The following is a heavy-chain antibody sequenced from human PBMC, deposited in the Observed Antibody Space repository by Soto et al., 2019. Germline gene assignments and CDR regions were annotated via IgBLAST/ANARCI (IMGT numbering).Heavy chain of an antibody. J-gene: IGHJ4*02. D-gene: IGHD1-1*01. Sequence: PGGSLSLSCATSGFIFSMYWMHWVRQVPGKGPQWVARITDDGSTTYYAASVEGRFTISRDNAKNALYLQMTSLRADDTAAYYCTRGPRPISMGTGTYWGQGTLVTVSS. CDR3: TRGPRPISMGTGTY. CDR2: ITDDGSTT. V-gene: IGHV3-74*01. CDR1: GFIFSMYW.